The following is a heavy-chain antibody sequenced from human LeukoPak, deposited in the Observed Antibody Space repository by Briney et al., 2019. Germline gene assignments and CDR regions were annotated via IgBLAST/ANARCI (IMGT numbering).Heavy chain of an antibody. Sequence: SETLSLTCTVSGCSISSSSYYWGWIRQPPGKGLEWIGSIYYSGSTYYNPSLKSRVTISVDTSKNQFSLKLSSVTAADPAVYYCARQSGVEGFDYWGQGSLVSVSS. J-gene: IGHJ4*02. CDR1: GCSISSSSYY. CDR3: ARQSGVEGFDY. D-gene: IGHD5-24*01. CDR2: IYYSGST. V-gene: IGHV4-39*01.